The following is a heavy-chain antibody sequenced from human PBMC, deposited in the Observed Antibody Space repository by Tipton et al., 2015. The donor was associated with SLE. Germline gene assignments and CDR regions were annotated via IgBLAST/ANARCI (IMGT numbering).Heavy chain of an antibody. D-gene: IGHD7-27*01. CDR2: IIPIFGTA. CDR1: GGTFSSYA. CDR3: ARDDPGDRSPILPAWYGMDV. J-gene: IGHJ6*02. V-gene: IGHV1-69*05. Sequence: QSGAEVKKPGSSVKVSCKASGGTFSSYAISWVRQAPGQGLEWMGGIIPIFGTANYAQKFQGRVTITTDESTSTAYMELSSLRSEDTAVYYCARDDPGDRSPILPAWYGMDVWGQGTTVTVSS.